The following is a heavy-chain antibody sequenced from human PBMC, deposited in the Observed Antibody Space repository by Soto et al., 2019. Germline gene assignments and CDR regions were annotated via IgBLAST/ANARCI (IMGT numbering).Heavy chain of an antibody. Sequence: SETLSLTCTVSGGSISSYYWSWIRQSPGKGLEWIGYIHYSGSTKSNPSLKSRDNISVDTSRNQVSMKMSSVTAADSAVYFCGRARYQLLHPYHYGMDVWGQGTTVTVSS. V-gene: IGHV4-59*01. CDR2: IHYSGST. D-gene: IGHD2-2*01. CDR3: GRARYQLLHPYHYGMDV. J-gene: IGHJ6*02. CDR1: GGSISSYY.